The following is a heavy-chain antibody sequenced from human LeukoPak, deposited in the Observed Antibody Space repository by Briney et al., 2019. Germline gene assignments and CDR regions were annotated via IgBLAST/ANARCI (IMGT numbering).Heavy chain of an antibody. V-gene: IGHV4-34*01. J-gene: IGHJ4*02. Sequence: PSETLSLTCAVYGGSFSGYYWSWIRQPPGKGLEWIGEINHSGSTNYNPSLKSRVTISVDTSKNQFSLKLSSVTAADTAVYYCARGQLLEDYWGQGTLVTVSS. CDR1: GGSFSGYY. CDR3: ARGQLLEDY. D-gene: IGHD1-26*01. CDR2: INHSGST.